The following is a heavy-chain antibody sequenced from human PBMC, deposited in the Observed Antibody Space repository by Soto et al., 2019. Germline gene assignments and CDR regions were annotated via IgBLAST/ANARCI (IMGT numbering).Heavy chain of an antibody. V-gene: IGHV3-23*01. D-gene: IGHD6-19*01. CDR2: ISGSAGTT. CDR1: GFTFSLFA. J-gene: IGHJ6*02. Sequence: GGSLRLSCAASGFTFSLFAMSWVRQAPGKGLEWVSGISGSAGTTYYTDSLKGRFTISRDNSKNTLYLQMNSLRTEDTAVYFCTRVREWLIRIRFRYYGLDVWGQGTTVTVSS. CDR3: TRVREWLIRIRFRYYGLDV.